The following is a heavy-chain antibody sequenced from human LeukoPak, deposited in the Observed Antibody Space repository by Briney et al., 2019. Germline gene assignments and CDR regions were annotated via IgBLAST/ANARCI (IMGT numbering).Heavy chain of an antibody. V-gene: IGHV3-53*05. CDR1: GFTVSSNY. J-gene: IGHJ4*02. Sequence: GGSLRLSCAASGFTVSSNYMSWVRQAPGTGLEWVSVIYSGGSTYYADSVKGRFTISRDNSKNSLYLQMNSLRTEDTALYYCAKVSQMLDYYDSSGPIDYWGQGTLVTVSS. CDR3: AKVSQMLDYYDSSGPIDY. D-gene: IGHD3-22*01. CDR2: IYSGGST.